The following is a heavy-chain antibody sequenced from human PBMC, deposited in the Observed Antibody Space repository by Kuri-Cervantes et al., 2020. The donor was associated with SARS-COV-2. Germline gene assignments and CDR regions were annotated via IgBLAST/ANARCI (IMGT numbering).Heavy chain of an antibody. D-gene: IGHD2-2*01. CDR1: GFTFSSYA. CDR2: ISYDGSNK. V-gene: IGHV3-30-3*01. CDR3: ARAYCGSTSCQLDY. J-gene: IGHJ4*02. Sequence: GGSLRLSCAASGFTFSSYAMHWVRQAPGKGLEWVAVISYDGSNKYYADSVKGRFTISRDNSKNTLYLQMNSLRAEDTAVYYCARAYCGSTSCQLDYWGQGTLVTVSS.